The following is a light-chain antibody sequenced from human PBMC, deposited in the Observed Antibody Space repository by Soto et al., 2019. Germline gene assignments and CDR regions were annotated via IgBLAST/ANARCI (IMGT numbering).Light chain of an antibody. Sequence: DIQMTQSPSTLSASVGDRVTITCRASQSTSTWLAWYQQRPGKTPKLLISEASKLESGVPSRFRGSGSGTEFTRTIRNLLPDYYATYYSKQYITCPYAFGQRTKVEIK. J-gene: IGKJ1*01. V-gene: IGKV1-5*03. CDR3: KQYITCPYA. CDR2: EAS. CDR1: QSTSTW.